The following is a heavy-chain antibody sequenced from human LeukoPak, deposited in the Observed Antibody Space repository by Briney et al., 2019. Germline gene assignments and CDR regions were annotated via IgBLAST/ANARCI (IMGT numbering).Heavy chain of an antibody. CDR2: VSYSGTT. J-gene: IGHJ4*02. V-gene: IGHV4-39*01. CDR3: AKLTCSSTFCPLDY. Sequence: PSETLSLTCTVSGGSISSSSFFWAWIRQPPGKGLEWIGTVSYSGTTYYSPSLKSRVTISVDTFKNQFSLRLTSVTAADTALYFCAKLTCSSTFCPLDYWGQGTLVTVSS. CDR1: GGSISSSSFF. D-gene: IGHD2-2*01.